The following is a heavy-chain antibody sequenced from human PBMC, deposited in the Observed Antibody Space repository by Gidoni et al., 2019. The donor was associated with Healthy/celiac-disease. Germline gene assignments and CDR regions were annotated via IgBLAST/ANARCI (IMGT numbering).Heavy chain of an antibody. CDR1: GFTFSSYA. J-gene: IGHJ4*02. CDR2: ISYDGSNK. Sequence: QVQLVESGGGVVQPGRSLRLSCAASGFTFSSYAMHWVRQAPGKGLEWLAVISYDGSNKYYADSVKGRFTISRDNSKNTLYLQMNSLRAEDTAVYYCARGGGPRWLRLGTDYWGQGTLVTVSS. D-gene: IGHD3-16*01. CDR3: ARGGGPRWLRLGTDY. V-gene: IGHV3-30-3*01.